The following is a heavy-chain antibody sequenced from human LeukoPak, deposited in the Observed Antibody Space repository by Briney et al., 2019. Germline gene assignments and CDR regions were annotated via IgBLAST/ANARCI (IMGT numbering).Heavy chain of an antibody. Sequence: GGSLRLSCAASGFTYRRFAMSWVRQAPGKGLEWVASVNNGGNPYYADSVRGRFIVSRDNSQNTLSLLMDSLRTGDAGVYYCAKDHASSGWPMFDSWGQGTLVAVSS. CDR2: VNNGGNP. V-gene: IGHV3-23*01. CDR1: GFTYRRFA. J-gene: IGHJ5*01. CDR3: AKDHASSGWPMFDS. D-gene: IGHD6-19*01.